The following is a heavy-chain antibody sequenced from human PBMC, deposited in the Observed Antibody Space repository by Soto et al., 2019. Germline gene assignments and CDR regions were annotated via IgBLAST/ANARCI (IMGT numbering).Heavy chain of an antibody. CDR3: ARGTGLPYRYGMDV. Sequence: QLQLQESGSGLVKPSQTLSLTCAVSGGSISSGGYSWSWIRQPPGKGLEWIGYIYHSGSTYYNPSLQRRVPISVDRSKNQFSLKLSSVTAADTAVYYCARGTGLPYRYGMDVWGQGTTVTVSS. V-gene: IGHV4-30-2*01. D-gene: IGHD2-15*01. CDR1: GGSISSGGYS. CDR2: IYHSGST. J-gene: IGHJ6*02.